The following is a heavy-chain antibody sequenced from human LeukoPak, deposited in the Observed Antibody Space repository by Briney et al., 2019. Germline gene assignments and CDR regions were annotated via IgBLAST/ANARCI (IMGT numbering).Heavy chain of an antibody. CDR3: ARDVAGTAVAGTFFDY. J-gene: IGHJ4*02. D-gene: IGHD6-19*01. CDR1: GFTFSSYR. V-gene: IGHV3-48*01. CDR2: ISSSSSTI. Sequence: GGSLRLSCAASGFTFSSYRMNWVRQAPGKGLEWVSYISSSSSTIYYADSVKGRFTISRDNAKNSLYLQMNSLRAEDTAVYYCARDVAGTAVAGTFFDYWGQGTLVTVSS.